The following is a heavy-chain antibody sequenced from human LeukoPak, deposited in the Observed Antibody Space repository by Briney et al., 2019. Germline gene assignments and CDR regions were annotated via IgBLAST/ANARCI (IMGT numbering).Heavy chain of an antibody. CDR3: ARTPGYSILGP. Sequence: SETLSLTCTVSGGSISSYYWSWIRQPPGKGPEWIGYIYYSGSTNYNPSLKSRVTISVDTSKNQFSLKLSSVTAADTAVYYCARTPGYSILGPWGQGTLVTVSS. CDR1: GGSISSYY. D-gene: IGHD4-11*01. CDR2: IYYSGST. V-gene: IGHV4-59*01. J-gene: IGHJ5*02.